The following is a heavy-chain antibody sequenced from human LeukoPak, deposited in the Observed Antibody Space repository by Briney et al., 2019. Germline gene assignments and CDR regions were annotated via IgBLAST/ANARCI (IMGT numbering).Heavy chain of an antibody. V-gene: IGHV3-23*01. CDR3: ARTDFSGSYCAY. J-gene: IGHJ4*02. CDR2: MSGSGGDST. D-gene: IGHD1-26*01. CDR1: GFTFSGYA. Sequence: QTGGSLRLSCAASGFTFSGYAMSWVRQAPGKGLELVSAMSGSGGDSTYYGDSVKGRFTISRDNSRNTLYLQMSSLSAEDTAVYYCARTDFSGSYCAYWGQGILVTVSS.